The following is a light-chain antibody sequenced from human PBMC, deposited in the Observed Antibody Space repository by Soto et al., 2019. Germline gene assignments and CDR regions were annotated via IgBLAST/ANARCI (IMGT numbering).Light chain of an antibody. CDR1: QNINNY. CDR3: QQYENLPT. V-gene: IGKV1-33*01. Sequence: DIQMTQSPSSLSASVGDRVTITCQASQNINNYLNWYQQKPGRAPKLLIYDASNLEAGVPSRFRSSGCGTDYTFTISRLQPEDIATYYCQQYENLPTYGQGKLLEIK. CDR2: DAS. J-gene: IGKJ5*01.